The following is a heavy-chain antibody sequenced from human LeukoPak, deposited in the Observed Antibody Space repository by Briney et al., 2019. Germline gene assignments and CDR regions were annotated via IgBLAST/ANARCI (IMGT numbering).Heavy chain of an antibody. CDR2: INHNGNVN. V-gene: IGHV3-7*03. CDR1: GFTFSSYW. CDR3: ARGGGLDV. Sequence: GGSLRLSCAASGFTFSSYWMNWARQAPGKGLEWVASINHNGNVNYYVDSAKGRFTISRDNAKNSLYLQMSNLRAEDTAVYFCARGGGLDVWGQGAAVTVSS. J-gene: IGHJ6*02. D-gene: IGHD3-16*01.